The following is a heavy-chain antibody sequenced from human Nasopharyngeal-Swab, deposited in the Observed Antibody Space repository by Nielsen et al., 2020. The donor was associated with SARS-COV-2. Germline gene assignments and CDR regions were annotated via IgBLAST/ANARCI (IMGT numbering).Heavy chain of an antibody. CDR2: IYYSGST. J-gene: IGHJ3*02. Sequence: GSLRLSCTVSGGPISSYYWSWIRQPPGKGLEWIGYIYYSGSTNYNPSLKSRVTISVDTSKNQFSLKLSSVTAADTAVYYCAREGDAFDIWGQGTMVTVSS. CDR1: GGPISSYY. CDR3: AREGDAFDI. V-gene: IGHV4-59*13.